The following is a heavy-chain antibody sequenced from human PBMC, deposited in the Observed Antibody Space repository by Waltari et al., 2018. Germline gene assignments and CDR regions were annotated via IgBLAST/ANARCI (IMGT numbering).Heavy chain of an antibody. CDR1: GYTFTAYY. CDR3: ARETLPGNKIIDY. D-gene: IGHD1-1*01. J-gene: IGHJ4*02. Sequence: QVQLVQSGAEVKEPGASVKVSCKTSGYTFTAYYLHWVRQAPGQGLEWMAWINANTGDSTSAQTFQGRVTVTRDTSITTAYLELSGLRSDDTALYYCARETLPGNKIIDYWGQGTLVTVSS. V-gene: IGHV1-2*02. CDR2: INANTGDS.